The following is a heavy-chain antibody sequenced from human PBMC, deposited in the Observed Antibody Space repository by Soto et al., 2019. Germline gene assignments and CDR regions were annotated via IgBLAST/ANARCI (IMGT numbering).Heavy chain of an antibody. V-gene: IGHV4-30-2*01. J-gene: IGHJ4*02. CDR3: AQWTYNYFDD. CDR1: GGSIISGGYS. Sequence: SETLSLTCAVSGGSIISGGYSWILIRQPPGKGLEWIGYIYYSGSTYYNPSLKSRVTISVDRSKNQFSLKLNSVTAADTAVYYCAQWTYNYFDDWGQGTLVTVSS. D-gene: IGHD6-19*01. CDR2: IYYSGST.